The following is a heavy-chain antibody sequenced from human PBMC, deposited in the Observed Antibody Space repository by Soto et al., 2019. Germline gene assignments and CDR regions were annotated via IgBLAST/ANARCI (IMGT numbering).Heavy chain of an antibody. J-gene: IGHJ4*02. V-gene: IGHV3-23*01. CDR1: GFTFSSYA. CDR2: TSGSGGST. Sequence: PGGSLRLSCAASGFTFSSYAMSWVRQAPGKGLEWVSATSGSGGSTYYADSVKGRFTISRDNSKNTLYLQMNSLRAEDTAVYYCAKVRVAGTSPRGDDFDYWGQGTLVTVSS. CDR3: AKVRVAGTSPRGDDFDY. D-gene: IGHD6-19*01.